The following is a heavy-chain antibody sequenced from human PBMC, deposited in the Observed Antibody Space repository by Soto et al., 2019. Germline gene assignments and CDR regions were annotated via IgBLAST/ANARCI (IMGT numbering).Heavy chain of an antibody. J-gene: IGHJ4*02. CDR1: GFTFSTYG. D-gene: IGHD2-2*01. CDR3: TRSITGFSYADS. V-gene: IGHV3-33*01. CDR2: IWYDGSNK. Sequence: LRLSCAASGFTFSTYGMHWVRQAPGKGLEWVAGIWYDGSNKYYADSVKGRFTISRDNSKSTLYVQMNSLRAEDTAVYYCTRSITGFSYADSWGRGTLVTVSS.